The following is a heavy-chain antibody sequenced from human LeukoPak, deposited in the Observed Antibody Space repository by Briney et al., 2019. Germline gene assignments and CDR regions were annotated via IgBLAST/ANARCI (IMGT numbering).Heavy chain of an antibody. CDR2: IYYSGST. V-gene: IGHV4-59*12. CDR3: ARAEAVEYCSSTSCQRGAFDI. D-gene: IGHD2-2*01. J-gene: IGHJ3*02. CDR1: GGSISSYY. Sequence: SETLSLTCTVSGGSISSYYWSWIRQPPGKGLEWIGYIYYSGSTNYNPSLKSRVTMSVDTSKNQFSLKLSSVTAADTAVYYCARAEAVEYCSSTSCQRGAFDIWGQGTMVTVSS.